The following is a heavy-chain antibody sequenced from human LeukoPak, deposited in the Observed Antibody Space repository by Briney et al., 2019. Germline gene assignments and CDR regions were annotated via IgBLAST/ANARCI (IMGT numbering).Heavy chain of an antibody. CDR1: GFTFSNDW. Sequence: GGSLRLSCAASGFTFSNDWMSWVRQAPGKGLEWVGRIKSKTDGGTTDYAAPVKGRFTISRDDSQNALYLQMNSLNTEDTAVYYCITGAPRAYSGSYSNCWGQGTLVTVSS. V-gene: IGHV3-15*01. CDR2: IKSKTDGGTT. CDR3: ITGAPRAYSGSYSNC. J-gene: IGHJ4*02. D-gene: IGHD1-26*01.